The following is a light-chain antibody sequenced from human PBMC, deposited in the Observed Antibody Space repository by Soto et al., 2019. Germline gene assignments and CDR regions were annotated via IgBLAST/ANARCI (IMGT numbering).Light chain of an antibody. CDR2: AAS. CDR3: QQLNSYPPV. CDR1: QGISSY. J-gene: IGKJ4*01. V-gene: IGKV1-9*01. Sequence: DIQLTQSPSFLSASVGDRVTITCRASQGISSYLAWYQQKPGKAPKLLIYAASTLQSGVPSRFSGSRSGTEFTLTISSLQPEDFATYYCQQLNSYPPVFGGGTKVEIK.